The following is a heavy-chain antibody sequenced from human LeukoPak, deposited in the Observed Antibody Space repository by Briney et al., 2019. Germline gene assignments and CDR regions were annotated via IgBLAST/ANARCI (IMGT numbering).Heavy chain of an antibody. CDR3: VRAGWELDY. CDR1: GFRFNEYW. D-gene: IGHD1-1*01. CDR2: IKDDGTEE. J-gene: IGHJ4*02. V-gene: IGHV3-7*01. Sequence: GGSLRLSCAASGFRFNEYWMSWVRQPPGEGLQWVAHIKDDGTEEYCLDSVEGRFTIARDDAKNSLYLQMNSPRVEDTALYYCVRAGWELDYWGQGTPVTAS.